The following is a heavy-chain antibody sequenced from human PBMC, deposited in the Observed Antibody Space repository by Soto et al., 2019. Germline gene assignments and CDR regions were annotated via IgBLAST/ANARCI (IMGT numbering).Heavy chain of an antibody. D-gene: IGHD4-17*01. CDR3: AHPRGYGVFDAYDI. V-gene: IGHV3-23*04. J-gene: IGHJ3*02. CDR1: GFTFSTYA. Sequence: EVHLVESGGGLVQPGGSLRLSCVASGFTFSTYAMSWVRQAPGKGLEWVSALSPSGGETYYADSVKGRFTISRDNSMNALYLQMNSLRVEDTAVYYCAHPRGYGVFDAYDIWGQGTMVTVSS. CDR2: LSPSGGET.